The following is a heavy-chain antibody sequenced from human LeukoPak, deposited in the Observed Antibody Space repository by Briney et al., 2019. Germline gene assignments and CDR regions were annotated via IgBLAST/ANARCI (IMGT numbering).Heavy chain of an antibody. CDR1: GFTFSDYY. V-gene: IGHV3-11*06. CDR3: ARVESIAAAGTPDY. CDR2: ISSSSSHT. Sequence: GGSLRLSCAASGFTFSDYYMSWIRQAPGKGLEWVSYISSSSSHTEYADSVKGRFTISRDNAKNSLSLQVNSLRADDTAVYYCARVESIAAAGTPDYWGQGTLVTVSS. D-gene: IGHD6-13*01. J-gene: IGHJ4*02.